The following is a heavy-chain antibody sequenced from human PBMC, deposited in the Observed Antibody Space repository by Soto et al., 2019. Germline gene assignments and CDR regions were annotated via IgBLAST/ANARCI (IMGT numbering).Heavy chain of an antibody. D-gene: IGHD1-26*01. CDR2: FDPEDGET. J-gene: IGHJ5*02. Sequence: ASVKVSCKVSGYTLTELPMHWVRQAPGKGLEWMGGFDPEDGETIYAQKFQGRVTMTEDTSTDTAYMELSSLRSEDTAVYYCATALSGSYYEWFDPWGQGTLVTVSS. V-gene: IGHV1-24*01. CDR3: ATALSGSYYEWFDP. CDR1: GYTLTELP.